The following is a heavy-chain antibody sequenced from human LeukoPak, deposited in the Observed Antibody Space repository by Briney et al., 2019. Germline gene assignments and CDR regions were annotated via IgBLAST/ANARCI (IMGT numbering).Heavy chain of an antibody. Sequence: PGGSLRLSCVASGFTFSSYAMSWVRQAPGKGLEWVSAISGSGGSTYYADSVKGRFTISRDNSKNTLYLQMNSLRAEDTAVYYCAKEHVAVAGTIFWSPENYFDYWGQGTLVTVSS. J-gene: IGHJ4*02. CDR1: GFTFSSYA. D-gene: IGHD6-19*01. CDR3: AKEHVAVAGTIFWSPENYFDY. V-gene: IGHV3-23*01. CDR2: ISGSGGST.